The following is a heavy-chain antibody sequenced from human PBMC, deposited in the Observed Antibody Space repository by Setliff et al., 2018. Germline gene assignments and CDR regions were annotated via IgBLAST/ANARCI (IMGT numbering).Heavy chain of an antibody. CDR1: GFSFKEYY. V-gene: IGHV3-11*01. D-gene: IGHD3-22*01. Sequence: GGSLRLSCAASGFSFKEYYMSWIRQAPGKGLEWVSYISNDAYTINYADSMKGRLTISRDNSKNSVLLQMNSLRVEDTAVYYCARVHYETSTYSPTLFDHWGQGALVTVSS. CDR3: ARVHYETSTYSPTLFDH. J-gene: IGHJ4*02. CDR2: ISNDAYTI.